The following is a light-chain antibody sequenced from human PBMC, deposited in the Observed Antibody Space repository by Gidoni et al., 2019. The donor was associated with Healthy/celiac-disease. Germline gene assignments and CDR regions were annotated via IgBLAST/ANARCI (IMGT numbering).Light chain of an antibody. Sequence: DIVMTQTPLSLSVTPGQPASISCKSTQSLLNSEGQTYLYWYLPKPGQPPQLLIYEVSNRFSGVPDRFSGSGSGPDFTLQISRVEAEDVGVYYCMQTIQLPPKVIFXXXTRLEIK. CDR3: MQTIQLPPKVI. V-gene: IGKV2D-29*01. CDR2: EVS. CDR1: QSLLNSEGQTY. J-gene: IGKJ5*01.